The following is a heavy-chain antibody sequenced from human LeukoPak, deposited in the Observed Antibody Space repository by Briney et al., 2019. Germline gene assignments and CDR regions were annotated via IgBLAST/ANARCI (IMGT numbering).Heavy chain of an antibody. V-gene: IGHV1-24*01. CDR2: FDPEDGET. CDR1: GYTLTELS. J-gene: IGHJ4*02. CDR3: ATAFWSGYYRDY. Sequence: ASVKVSCKVSGYTLTELSMHWVRQAPGKGLEWMGGFDPEDGETIYAQKFQGRVTMTEDTSTDTAYMELGSLRSEDTAVYYCATAFWSGYYRDYWGQGTLVTVSS. D-gene: IGHD3-3*01.